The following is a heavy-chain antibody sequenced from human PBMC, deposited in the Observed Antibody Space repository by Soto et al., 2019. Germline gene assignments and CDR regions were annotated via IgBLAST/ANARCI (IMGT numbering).Heavy chain of an antibody. CDR2: ISSSSSYI. CDR3: ARDKTIAAANNAFDY. CDR1: GFTFSSYS. V-gene: IGHV3-21*01. D-gene: IGHD6-13*01. J-gene: IGHJ4*02. Sequence: GGSLRLSCAASGFTFSSYSMNWVRQAPGKGLEWVSSISSSSSYIYYADSVKGRFTISRDNAKNSLYLQMNSLRAEGTAVYYCARDKTIAAANNAFDYWGQGTLVTVSS.